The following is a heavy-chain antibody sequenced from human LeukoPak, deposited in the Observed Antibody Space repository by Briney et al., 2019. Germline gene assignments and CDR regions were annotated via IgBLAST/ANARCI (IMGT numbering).Heavy chain of an antibody. V-gene: IGHV3-7*01. CDR1: GFTFSSYW. J-gene: IGHJ6*02. CDR2: IKQDGSEK. D-gene: IGHD6-13*01. Sequence: QTGGSLRLSCAASGFTFSSYWMTWFRQAPGKGLEWVANIKQDGSEKYYVDSVKGRFTISRDSAKNSLYLQMNSLRADDTAVYYCARAVVGSSWAGGMDVWGQGPTVTVSS. CDR3: ARAVVGSSWAGGMDV.